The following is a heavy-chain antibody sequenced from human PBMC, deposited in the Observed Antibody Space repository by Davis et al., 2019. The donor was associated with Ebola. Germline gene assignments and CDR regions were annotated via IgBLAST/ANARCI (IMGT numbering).Heavy chain of an antibody. CDR3: AGQKDIVVVVAAVYPLEFDP. J-gene: IGHJ5*02. CDR2: INPNSGGT. Sequence: ASVKVSCKASGYTFTGYYMHWVRQAPGQGLEWMGRINPNSGGTNYAQKFQGRVTMTRDTSISTAYMELSRLRSDDTAVYYCAGQKDIVVVVAAVYPLEFDPWGQGTLVTVSS. D-gene: IGHD2-15*01. CDR1: GYTFTGYY. V-gene: IGHV1-2*06.